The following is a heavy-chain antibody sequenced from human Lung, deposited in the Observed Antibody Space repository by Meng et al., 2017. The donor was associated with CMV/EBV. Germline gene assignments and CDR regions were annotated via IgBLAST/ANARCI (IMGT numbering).Heavy chain of an antibody. D-gene: IGHD3-16*01. Sequence: GGSXRLXCAVSGFTVSSNYMNWVRQAPGKGLEWVSIIYGGTGTYYADSVKGRFSISRDNSKNTVYLQMDSLSPEDTAVYYCARAGAFPQYFDYWGQGARVTVSS. CDR3: ARAGAFPQYFDY. CDR2: IYGGTGT. J-gene: IGHJ4*02. V-gene: IGHV3-53*01. CDR1: GFTVSSNY.